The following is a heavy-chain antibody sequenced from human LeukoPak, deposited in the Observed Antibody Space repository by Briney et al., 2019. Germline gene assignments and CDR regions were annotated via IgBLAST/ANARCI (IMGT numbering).Heavy chain of an antibody. J-gene: IGHJ4*02. Sequence: GSSVKVSCKAAGGTFSSYTYSRVRQAPGQGLEWMGGIIPIFGTANYAQKFQGRVRITADESTSTAYMELSSLRSEDTAVYYCASGVRGVIIPTSIDYWCQGTLVTVSS. CDR3: ASGVRGVIIPTSIDY. V-gene: IGHV1-69*01. D-gene: IGHD3-10*01. CDR2: IIPIFGTA. CDR1: GGTFSSYT.